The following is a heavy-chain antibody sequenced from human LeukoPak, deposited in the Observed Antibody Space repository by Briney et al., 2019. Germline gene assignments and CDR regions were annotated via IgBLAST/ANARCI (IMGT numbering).Heavy chain of an antibody. V-gene: IGHV4-39*01. D-gene: IGHD3-22*01. CDR3: ARLGLDYDSSGYYRVY. J-gene: IGHJ4*02. CDR1: GGSISSSSYY. Sequence: SETLSLTCTVSGGSISSSSYYWGWIRQPPGKGLEWIGSIYYSGSTYYNPSLKSRVTISVDTSKNQFSLKLSSVTAADTAVYYCARLGLDYDSSGYYRVYWGQGTLVTVSS. CDR2: IYYSGST.